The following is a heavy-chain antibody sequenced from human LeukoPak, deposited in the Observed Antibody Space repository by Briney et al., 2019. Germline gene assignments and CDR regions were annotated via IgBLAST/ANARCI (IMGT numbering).Heavy chain of an antibody. CDR3: ASRYCSGGSCYRGYGSAFDI. CDR1: GYSFTSYW. Sequence: GESLKISCKGSGYSFTSYWIGWVRQMPGKGLEWMGIIYPGDSDTRYSPSFQGQVTISADKSISTAYLQWSSLKASDTAMYYCASRYCSGGSCYRGYGSAFDIWGQGTMVTVSS. V-gene: IGHV5-51*01. J-gene: IGHJ3*02. D-gene: IGHD2-15*01. CDR2: IYPGDSDT.